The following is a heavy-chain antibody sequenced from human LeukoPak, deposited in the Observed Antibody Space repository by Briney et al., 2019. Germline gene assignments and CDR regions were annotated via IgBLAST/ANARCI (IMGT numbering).Heavy chain of an antibody. J-gene: IGHJ4*02. V-gene: IGHV3-64*01. Sequence: GGSLRLSCAASGFTFSRYSMHWVRQAPGKGLESVSAISSNGGSTYYANSVKSRFTISRDNSKNTLYLQMGSLRAEDLAVYYCARDFGLTGKVDYWGQGTLVTVSS. CDR2: ISSNGGST. CDR1: GFTFSRYS. D-gene: IGHD1-20*01. CDR3: ARDFGLTGKVDY.